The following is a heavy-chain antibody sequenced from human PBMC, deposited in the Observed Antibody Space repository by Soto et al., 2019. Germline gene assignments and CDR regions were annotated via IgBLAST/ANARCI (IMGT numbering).Heavy chain of an antibody. CDR2: INHSGST. Sequence: SETLSLTCAVYGGSFSGYYWSWIRQPPGKGLEWIGEINHSGSTNYNPSLKSRVTISVDTSKNQFSLKLSSVTAADTAVYYCARSSSSPFYYYYYYMDVWGKGTTVT. V-gene: IGHV4-34*01. CDR1: GGSFSGYY. J-gene: IGHJ6*03. CDR3: ARSSSSPFYYYYYYMDV. D-gene: IGHD6-6*01.